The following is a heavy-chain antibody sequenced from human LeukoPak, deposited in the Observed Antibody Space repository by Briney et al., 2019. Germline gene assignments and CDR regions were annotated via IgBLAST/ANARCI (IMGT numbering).Heavy chain of an antibody. Sequence: SETLSLTCTVSGGSISSYYWSWIRQPPGKGLEGIGYIYYSGNTKFNPSLKGRVTISVDTSKNQFFLKLSSVPAADTAVYYCARKGGVRATRYFDYWGQGTLVSVSS. CDR3: ARKGGVRATRYFDY. CDR2: IYYSGNT. D-gene: IGHD1-26*01. J-gene: IGHJ4*02. V-gene: IGHV4-59*08. CDR1: GGSISSYY.